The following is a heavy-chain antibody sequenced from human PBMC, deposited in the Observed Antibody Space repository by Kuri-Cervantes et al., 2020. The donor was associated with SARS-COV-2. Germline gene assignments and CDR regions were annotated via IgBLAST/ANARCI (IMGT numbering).Heavy chain of an antibody. D-gene: IGHD4-11*01. CDR3: ARPLYSNYDLVFWYFDL. V-gene: IGHV5-51*01. J-gene: IGHJ2*01. CDR1: GYSFTNYW. Sequence: GGSLRLSCKGSGYSFTNYWIGWVRQMPGKGLEWMGIIYPADSDTRYSPSFQGQVTISADKSISTAYLQWSSLKASDTAVHYCARPLYSNYDLVFWYFDLWGRGTLVTVSS. CDR2: IYPADSDT.